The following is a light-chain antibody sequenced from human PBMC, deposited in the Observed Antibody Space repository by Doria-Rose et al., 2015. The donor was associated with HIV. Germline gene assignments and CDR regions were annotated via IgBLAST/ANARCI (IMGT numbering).Light chain of an antibody. Sequence: TQSPSSLSASVGGRVTITCRASQDINNFLAWYQQKPGKLPKLLIYAASTLHSGVPSRFSGSGSGTDFTLTISSLQPEDVATYYCQKYNSAPLTFGGGTRVEIK. CDR2: AAS. CDR3: QKYNSAPLT. V-gene: IGKV1-27*01. J-gene: IGKJ4*01. CDR1: QDINNF.